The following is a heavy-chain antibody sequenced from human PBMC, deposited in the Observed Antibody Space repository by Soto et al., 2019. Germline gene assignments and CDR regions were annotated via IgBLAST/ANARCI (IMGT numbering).Heavy chain of an antibody. J-gene: IGHJ4*02. CDR1: GGSISSGTYY. CDR3: AREGLTVTTSHPFFLDC. Sequence: SETLSLTCSVSGGSISSGTYYWAWIRQPPGKGLEWIVSFYYSGNTYYNPSLKSRVTISVDTSKNQFSPNLRSVTAADTAVYYCAREGLTVTTSHPFFLDCWGQGTLVTVSS. V-gene: IGHV4-39*01. CDR2: FYYSGNT. D-gene: IGHD4-17*01.